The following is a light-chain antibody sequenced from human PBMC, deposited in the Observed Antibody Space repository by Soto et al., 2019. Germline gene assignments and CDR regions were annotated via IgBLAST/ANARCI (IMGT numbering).Light chain of an antibody. CDR2: GAS. CDR1: QSVSNNY. V-gene: IGKV3-20*01. J-gene: IGKJ1*01. Sequence: EIVSTQSPGTTSLSLGERATLCCRASQSVSNNYLAWYQQKPGPAPRLLIYGASNRATGTPDRFSGSGSGTDFTLTISRLEPEDFAVYYCQQYGSSGTFGQGTKVDIK. CDR3: QQYGSSGT.